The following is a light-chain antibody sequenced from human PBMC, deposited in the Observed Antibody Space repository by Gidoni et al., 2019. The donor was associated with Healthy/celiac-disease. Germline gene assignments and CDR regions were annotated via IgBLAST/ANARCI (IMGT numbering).Light chain of an antibody. V-gene: IGKV1-33*01. CDR3: QQYDNLPIT. CDR2: DAS. J-gene: IGKJ5*01. Sequence: DIQMTQNPSSLSASVGDRVTITCQASQDISNYLNWYQQKPGKAPKLLIYDASNLETGVPSRFSCSGSGTYFTFTISSLQPEDIATYYCQQYDNLPITFGQGTLLEIK. CDR1: QDISNY.